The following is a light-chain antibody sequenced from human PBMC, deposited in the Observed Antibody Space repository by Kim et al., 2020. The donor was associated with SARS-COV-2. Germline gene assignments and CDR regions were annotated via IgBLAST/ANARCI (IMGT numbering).Light chain of an antibody. Sequence: SSELTQDPAVSVALGQTVRITCQGDSLRSYYASWFQQKPGQAPLLVIYGKDNRPSGIPDRFSGSSSGNTASLTITGAQAEDEADYYCNSRDSSGNHLVFGGGTQLPVL. V-gene: IGLV3-19*01. CDR2: GKD. CDR3: NSRDSSGNHLV. J-gene: IGLJ2*01. CDR1: SLRSYY.